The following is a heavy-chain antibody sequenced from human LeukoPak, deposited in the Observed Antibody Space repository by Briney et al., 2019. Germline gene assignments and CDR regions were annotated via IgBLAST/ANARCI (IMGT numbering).Heavy chain of an antibody. V-gene: IGHV4-39*07. CDR3: ARDVRGCGGDFDDCEYYYNGMDV. Sequence: SETLSLTCSVSGGSIKSSTYYWVWLRQAPGKGLEWLGNIYYSGSIYYNPSLNSRVTISVDTSKNQFSLKLSSVTAADTAIYYCARDVRGCGGDFDDCEYYYNGMDVWGQGTTVTVSS. CDR1: GGSIKSSTYY. D-gene: IGHD2-21*02. CDR2: IYYSGSI. J-gene: IGHJ6*02.